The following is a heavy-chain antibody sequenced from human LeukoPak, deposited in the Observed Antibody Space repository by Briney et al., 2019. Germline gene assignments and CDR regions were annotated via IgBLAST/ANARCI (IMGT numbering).Heavy chain of an antibody. Sequence: GGSLRLSCAASGFTFDDYGMTWVRQAPGKGLEWVSGINWNGGSTAYADSVKGRFTISRDNSKNTLYLQMNSLRAEDTAVYYCARETSRDGYDFDYWGREPWSPSPQ. V-gene: IGHV3-20*04. J-gene: IGHJ4*02. CDR3: ARETSRDGYDFDY. CDR1: GFTFDDYG. D-gene: IGHD5-24*01. CDR2: INWNGGST.